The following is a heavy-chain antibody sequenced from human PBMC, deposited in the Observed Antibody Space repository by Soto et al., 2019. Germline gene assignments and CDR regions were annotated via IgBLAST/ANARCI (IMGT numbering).Heavy chain of an antibody. J-gene: IGHJ4*02. CDR3: AHSVELHLGELSLFDY. D-gene: IGHD3-16*02. CDR2: IYWDDDK. CDR1: GFSLSTSGVG. Sequence: SGPTLVKPTQTLTLTCTFSGFSLSTSGVGVGWIRQPPGKALEWLALIYWDDDKRYSPSLKSRLTITKDTSKNQVVLTMTNMDPVDTATYYCAHSVELHLGELSLFDYWGQGTLVTVSS. V-gene: IGHV2-5*02.